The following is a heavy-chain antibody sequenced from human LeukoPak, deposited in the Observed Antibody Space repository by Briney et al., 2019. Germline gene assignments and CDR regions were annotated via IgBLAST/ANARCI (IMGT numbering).Heavy chain of an antibody. J-gene: IGHJ4*02. CDR3: ANDLGYIQLNLG. D-gene: IGHD1-1*01. CDR2: ITGSGGRT. Sequence: GGSLRLSCAASGFTFSSYAMNWVRQAPGKGLEWVSAITGSGGRTYYADSVKGRFTISRDNSKNTLYLQMNSLRAEDTAVYYCANDLGYIQLNLGRGQGTLVTVSS. CDR1: GFTFSSYA. V-gene: IGHV3-23*01.